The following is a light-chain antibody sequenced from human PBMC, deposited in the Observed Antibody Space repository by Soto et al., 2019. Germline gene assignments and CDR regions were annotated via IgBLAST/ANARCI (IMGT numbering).Light chain of an antibody. V-gene: IGLV2-14*01. CDR2: DVS. J-gene: IGLJ1*01. Sequence: QSALTQPASVSGSPGQSITISCTGTSSGVGGYNYVSWYQQHPGKAPKLMIYDVSNRPSGVSNRFSGSKSGNTASLTISGLQAEDEADYSCSSYTSSSTLVFGTGTKVTVL. CDR1: SSGVGGYNY. CDR3: SSYTSSSTLV.